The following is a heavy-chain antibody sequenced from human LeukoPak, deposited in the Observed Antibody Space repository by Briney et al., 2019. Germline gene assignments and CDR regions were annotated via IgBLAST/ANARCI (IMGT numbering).Heavy chain of an antibody. J-gene: IGHJ4*02. CDR1: GFTVSSNY. V-gene: IGHV3-66*01. Sequence: GGSLRLSCAASGFTVSSNYMSWVRQAPGKGLEWVAVIYSGGSIYYADSVKGRFTISTDSSKNTLWLQMNSLRVDDTAVYYCTRDLKRSNPFDHWGQGTLVTVSS. D-gene: IGHD2-8*01. CDR3: TRDLKRSNPFDH. CDR2: IYSGGSI.